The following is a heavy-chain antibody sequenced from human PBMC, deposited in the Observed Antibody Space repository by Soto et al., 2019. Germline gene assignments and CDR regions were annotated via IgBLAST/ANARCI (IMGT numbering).Heavy chain of an antibody. CDR2: IYHSGST. J-gene: IGHJ4*02. V-gene: IGHV4-30-2*01. CDR1: GGSISSGDYY. CDR3: ASSIAVAGSDRSYFDY. D-gene: IGHD6-19*01. Sequence: SETLSLTCTVSGGSISSGDYYWSWIRQPPGKGLEWIGYIYHSGSTYYNPSLKSRVTISVDRSKNQFSLKLSSVTVADTAVYYCASSIAVAGSDRSYFDYWGQGTLVTVSS.